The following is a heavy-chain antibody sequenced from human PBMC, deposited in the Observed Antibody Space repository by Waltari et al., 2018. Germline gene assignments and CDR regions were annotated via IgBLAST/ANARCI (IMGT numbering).Heavy chain of an antibody. Sequence: QVQLQQWGAGLLKPSETLSLTCAVYGGSFSGYYWSWIRQPPGEGLEWIGEINHSGSTNYNRSLKSRVTIAVDTSKNQCSLKLSSVTAADTAVYYCARARVKSGSYYASRYFDLWGRGTLVTVSS. V-gene: IGHV4-34*01. J-gene: IGHJ2*01. CDR1: GGSFSGYY. CDR3: ARARVKSGSYYASRYFDL. D-gene: IGHD1-26*01. CDR2: INHSGST.